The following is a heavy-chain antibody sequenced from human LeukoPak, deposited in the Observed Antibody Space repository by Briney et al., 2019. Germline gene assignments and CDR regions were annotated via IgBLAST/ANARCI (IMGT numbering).Heavy chain of an antibody. Sequence: ASVTVSCKVSGYTLTELSMHWVRQAPGKGLEWMGGFDPEDGETIYAQKFQGRVTMTEDTSTDTAYMELSSLRSEDTAVYYCATDTIAAHAFDIWGQGTMVTVSS. V-gene: IGHV1-24*01. D-gene: IGHD3-9*01. J-gene: IGHJ3*02. CDR1: GYTLTELS. CDR3: ATDTIAAHAFDI. CDR2: FDPEDGET.